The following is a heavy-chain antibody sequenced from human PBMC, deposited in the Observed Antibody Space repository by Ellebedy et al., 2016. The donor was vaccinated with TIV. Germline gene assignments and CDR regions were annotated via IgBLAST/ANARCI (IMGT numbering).Heavy chain of an antibody. CDR3: AKDQGYRVSYLGFVDS. J-gene: IGHJ4*02. Sequence: GESLKISCAASGFTFSNYAMHWVRQAPGKGLDWMTFILFDGSDQHYADSVKGRFTISRGNSTNTLYLQMSSLTVEDTAVYYCAKDQGYRVSYLGFVDSWGQGALVTVSS. CDR1: GFTFSNYA. V-gene: IGHV3-30*04. D-gene: IGHD3-16*02. CDR2: ILFDGSDQ.